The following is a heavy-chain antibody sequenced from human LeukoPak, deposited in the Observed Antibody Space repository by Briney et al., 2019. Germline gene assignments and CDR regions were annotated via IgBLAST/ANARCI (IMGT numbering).Heavy chain of an antibody. Sequence: GSLRLSCAASGFTFSSYWMNWARQAPGKGLEWVASINHNGNVNYYVASVKGRFTISRDNAKNSLYLHMSNLRAEATAGYFCARGGGLDVWGQGATVTVSS. CDR2: INHNGNVN. CDR1: GFTFSSYW. D-gene: IGHD3-16*01. J-gene: IGHJ6*02. V-gene: IGHV3-7*03. CDR3: ARGGGLDV.